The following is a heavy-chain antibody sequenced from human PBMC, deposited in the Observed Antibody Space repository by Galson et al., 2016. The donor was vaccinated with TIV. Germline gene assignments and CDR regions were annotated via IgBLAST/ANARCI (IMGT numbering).Heavy chain of an antibody. Sequence: SVKVSCKVSGYTLSDLSMHWVRQAPGKGLEWMGGFDPENDRAIYAQRFKGRVTMTDDTSTDTSSLELRRLRSDDTAVYFCATARLGIFNYFDCWGQGTLVTVSS. CDR3: ATARLGIFNYFDC. J-gene: IGHJ4*02. D-gene: IGHD3-9*01. CDR2: FDPENDRA. CDR1: GYTLSDLS. V-gene: IGHV1-24*01.